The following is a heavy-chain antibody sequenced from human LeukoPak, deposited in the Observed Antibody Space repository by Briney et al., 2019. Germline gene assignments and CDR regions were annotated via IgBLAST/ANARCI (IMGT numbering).Heavy chain of an antibody. V-gene: IGHV5-10-1*01. CDR2: IDPSDSST. Sequence: GESLRSSCQASGSSFTSYWISGVRQMHGKGREWMGRIDPSDSSTNSSPSFQGHVTISAGKSISTAYPQSSSLKASDTAMYYCAILVVPAAWSSYYYYYGMDVWGKGTTVTVSS. CDR3: AILVVPAAWSSYYYYYGMDV. J-gene: IGHJ6*04. D-gene: IGHD2-2*01. CDR1: GSSFTSYW.